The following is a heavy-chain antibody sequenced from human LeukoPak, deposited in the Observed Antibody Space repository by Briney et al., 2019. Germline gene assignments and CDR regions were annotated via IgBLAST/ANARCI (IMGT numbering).Heavy chain of an antibody. CDR1: GYTFTSHY. V-gene: IGHV1-46*01. CDR3: ARDSSSSRSWWFDP. Sequence: ASVKVSCKASGYTFTSHYMHWVRQAPGQGLEWMGVINVNGGSTTYAQKFQGRATMTRDTSTSTVYMELTSLRSEDTAVYYCARDSSSSRSWWFDPWGQGTLVIVSS. D-gene: IGHD2-2*01. CDR2: INVNGGST. J-gene: IGHJ5*02.